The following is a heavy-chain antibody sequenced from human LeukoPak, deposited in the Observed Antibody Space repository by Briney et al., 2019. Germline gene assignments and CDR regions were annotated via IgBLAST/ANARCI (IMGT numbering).Heavy chain of an antibody. Sequence: GGSLRLSRAASGFTFSSYGMHWVRQAPGKGLEWVAVIWYDGSNKYYADSVKGRFTISRDNSKNTLYLQMNSLRAEDTAVYYCARDYGDFTFRGGFDYWGQGTLVTVSS. J-gene: IGHJ4*02. V-gene: IGHV3-33*01. CDR2: IWYDGSNK. CDR3: ARDYGDFTFRGGFDY. CDR1: GFTFSSYG. D-gene: IGHD4-17*01.